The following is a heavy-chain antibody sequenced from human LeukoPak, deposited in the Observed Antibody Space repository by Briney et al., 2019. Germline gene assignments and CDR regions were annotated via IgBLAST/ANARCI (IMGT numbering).Heavy chain of an antibody. CDR2: ISGSGGST. Sequence: GGSLRLSCAASGFTFSNYAMSWVRQAPGKGLEWVSTISGSGGSTYYADSVKGQFTISGDNSKNTLYLQMNSLRAEDTAVYYCAKEEWLLAVYFDYWGQGTLVTVSS. V-gene: IGHV3-23*01. D-gene: IGHD3-3*01. CDR3: AKEEWLLAVYFDY. CDR1: GFTFSNYA. J-gene: IGHJ4*02.